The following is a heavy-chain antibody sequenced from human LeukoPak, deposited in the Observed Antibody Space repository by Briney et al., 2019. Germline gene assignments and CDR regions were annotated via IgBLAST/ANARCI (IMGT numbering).Heavy chain of an antibody. CDR2: INHSGST. J-gene: IGHJ6*03. V-gene: IGHV4-34*01. Sequence: SETLSLTCAVYGGSFSGYYWSWIRQPPGKGLEWIGEINHSGSTNYNPSLKSRVTISVDTSKNQFSLKLSSVTAADTAVHYCARKGGYYYGSGSYSRYYYMDVWGKGTTVAVSS. D-gene: IGHD3-10*01. CDR1: GGSFSGYY. CDR3: ARKGGYYYGSGSYSRYYYMDV.